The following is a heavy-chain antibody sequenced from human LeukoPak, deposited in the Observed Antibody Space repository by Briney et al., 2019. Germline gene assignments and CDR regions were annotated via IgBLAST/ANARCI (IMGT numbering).Heavy chain of an antibody. CDR1: VSTYG. Sequence: GGSLRLSCTASVSTYGMHWVRQAPGKGLEWVAVISYGGNSKYYADSVKGRFTISRDNSKNTVYLQMNSLRAEDTAIYYCAKGYSGYDYAFDIWGQGTMVTVSS. J-gene: IGHJ3*02. V-gene: IGHV3-30*18. CDR3: AKGYSGYDYAFDI. CDR2: ISYGGNSK. D-gene: IGHD5-12*01.